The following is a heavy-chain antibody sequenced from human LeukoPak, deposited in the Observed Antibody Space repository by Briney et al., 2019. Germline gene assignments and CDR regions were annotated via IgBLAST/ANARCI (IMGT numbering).Heavy chain of an antibody. J-gene: IGHJ6*02. D-gene: IGHD2-21*02. CDR1: GFTFSIYA. CDR2: ISYDGSNK. CDR3: ARVRAYCGGDCYSGYYYYGMDV. V-gene: IGHV3-30-3*01. Sequence: GGSLRLSCAASGFTFSIYAIHWVRQAPGKGLEWVAVISYDGSNKYYADSVKGRFTISRDNSKNTLYLQMNSLRAEDTAVYYCARVRAYCGGDCYSGYYYYGMDVWGQGTTVTVSS.